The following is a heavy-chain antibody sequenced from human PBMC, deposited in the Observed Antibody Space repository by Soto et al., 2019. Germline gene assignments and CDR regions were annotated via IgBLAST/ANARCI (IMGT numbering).Heavy chain of an antibody. D-gene: IGHD4-17*01. V-gene: IGHV1-58*02. J-gene: IGHJ4*02. CDR1: GFTFTSSA. CDR2: IVVGSGNT. Sequence: GASVKVSCKASGFTFTSSAMQWVRQARGQRLEWIGWIVVGSGNTNYAQKFQERVTITRDMSTSTAYMELSSLRSEDTAVYYCAADRDYGDKPFDYWGQGTLVTVSS. CDR3: AADRDYGDKPFDY.